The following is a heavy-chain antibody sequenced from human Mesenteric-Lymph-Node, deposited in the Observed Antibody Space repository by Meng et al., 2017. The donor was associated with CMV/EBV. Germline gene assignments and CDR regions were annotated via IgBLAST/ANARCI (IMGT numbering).Heavy chain of an antibody. CDR2: IFYSGST. V-gene: IGHV4-31*02. CDR3: ARVTQRLNYYDSSGGRSWFDP. CDR1: RNY. D-gene: IGHD3-22*01. J-gene: IGHJ5*02. Sequence: RNYWNWIRQHPGKGLEWIGYIFYSGSTYYNPSLKSRVTMSVDTSKNQVSLKLSSVTAADTAVYYCARVTQRLNYYDSSGGRSWFDPWGQGTLVTVSS.